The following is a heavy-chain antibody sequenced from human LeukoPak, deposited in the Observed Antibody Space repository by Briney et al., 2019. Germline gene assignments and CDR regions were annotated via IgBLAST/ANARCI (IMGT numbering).Heavy chain of an antibody. CDR1: GDSASSNSAA. CDR3: AREGFDTARRYYYYYYMDV. V-gene: IGHV6-1*01. CDR2: TYYRSKWYN. J-gene: IGHJ6*03. D-gene: IGHD5-18*01. Sequence: SQTLSLTCAISGDSASSNSAAWNWLRQSPSRGLEWLGRTYYRSKWYNDYAVSVKSRITINPDTSKNQFSLQLNSVTPEDTAVYYCAREGFDTARRYYYYYYMDVWGKGTTVTVSS.